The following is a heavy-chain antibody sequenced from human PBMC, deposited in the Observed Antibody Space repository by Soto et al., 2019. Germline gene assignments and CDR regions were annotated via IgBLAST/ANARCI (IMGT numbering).Heavy chain of an antibody. J-gene: IGHJ4*02. CDR3: ARAQPPPKISN. CDR1: GGSFSGYY. V-gene: IGHV4-34*01. Sequence: PSETLSLTCAVYGGSFSGYYWSWIRQPPGKGLEWIGEINHSGSTNYNPSLKSRVTISVDTSKNQFSLKLSSVTAADTAVYYCARAQPPPKISNWGQGTLVTVSS. D-gene: IGHD2-15*01. CDR2: INHSGST.